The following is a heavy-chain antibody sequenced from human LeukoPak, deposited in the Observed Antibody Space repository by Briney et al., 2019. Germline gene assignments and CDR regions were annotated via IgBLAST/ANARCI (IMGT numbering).Heavy chain of an antibody. Sequence: PSETLSLTCTVSGGSISSGSYYWSWIRQPAGKGLEWMGRIYTSGNTNYHPSLKSRVTISVDPSKNQFSLKLSYVTAADTAVYYCARGYSSGWYQDAFDIWGQGTMVTVSS. CDR2: IYTSGNT. CDR3: ARGYSSGWYQDAFDI. D-gene: IGHD6-19*01. J-gene: IGHJ3*02. CDR1: GGSISSGSYY. V-gene: IGHV4-61*02.